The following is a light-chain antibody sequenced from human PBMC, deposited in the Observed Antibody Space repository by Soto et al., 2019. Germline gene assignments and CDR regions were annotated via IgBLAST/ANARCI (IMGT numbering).Light chain of an antibody. V-gene: IGLV7-43*01. CDR2: GTS. CDR3: LVYFGGAHV. CDR1: TGAVTSDYY. J-gene: IGLJ1*01. Sequence: QTVVTQEPSLTVTPGGTVTLTCASSTGAVTSDYYPNWIQQKPGQAPRTLIYGTSNKHSWTPARFSGSLLGGKPALTLSGVQPEDEADYYCLVYFGGAHVFGTGTKVTVL.